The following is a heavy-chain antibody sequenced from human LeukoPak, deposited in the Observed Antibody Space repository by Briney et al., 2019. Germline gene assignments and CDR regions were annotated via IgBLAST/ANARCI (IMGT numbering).Heavy chain of an antibody. CDR2: IYSGGST. J-gene: IGHJ4*02. V-gene: IGHV3-66*01. CDR1: GFTVSSNY. Sequence: TGGSLRLSCAASGFTVSSNYMSWVRQAPGKGLEWVSVIYSGGSTYYADSVKGRFTISRDNSKNTLYLQMNSLRAEDTAVYYCAKDAYLGTIFGVVDYWGQGTLVTVSS. CDR3: AKDAYLGTIFGVVDY. D-gene: IGHD3-3*01.